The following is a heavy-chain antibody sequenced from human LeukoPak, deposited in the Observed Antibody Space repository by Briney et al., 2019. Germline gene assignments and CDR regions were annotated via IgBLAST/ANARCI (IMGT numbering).Heavy chain of an antibody. D-gene: IGHD2-21*02. CDR1: GGSFSGYY. J-gene: IGHJ4*02. CDR2: INHSGST. Sequence: PSETLSLTCAVYGGSFSGYYWSWIRQPPGKGLEWIGEINHSGSTNYNPSLKSRVTISVDTSKNQFSLKPSSVTAADTAVYYCARGATQAYCGGDCPNFDYWGQGTLVTVSS. V-gene: IGHV4-34*01. CDR3: ARGATQAYCGGDCPNFDY.